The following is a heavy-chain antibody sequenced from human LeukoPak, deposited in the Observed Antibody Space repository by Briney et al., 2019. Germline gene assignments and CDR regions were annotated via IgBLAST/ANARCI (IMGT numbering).Heavy chain of an antibody. CDR3: ALQPLDGDVYFDY. D-gene: IGHD4-17*01. Sequence: GGSLRLSCAASRFTFSNYWMHWVRQAPGKGLVWVSRINRDGRSTNYADSVKGRFTISRDNAKNTVFLQMNSLRAEDTAVYYCALQPLDGDVYFDYWGQGALVTVSS. CDR1: RFTFSNYW. V-gene: IGHV3-74*01. CDR2: INRDGRST. J-gene: IGHJ4*02.